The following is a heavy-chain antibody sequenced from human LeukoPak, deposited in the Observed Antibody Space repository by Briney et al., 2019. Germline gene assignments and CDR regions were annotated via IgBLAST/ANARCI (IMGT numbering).Heavy chain of an antibody. Sequence: GGSLRLSCAASGFTFSSYSMNWVRQAPGKGLEWVSYISSSSSTIYYADSVKGRFTISRDNAKNSLYLQMNSLRAEDTAVYYCARDPCSSTSCLLNDYWGQGTLVTVSS. D-gene: IGHD2-2*01. CDR3: ARDPCSSTSCLLNDY. CDR2: ISSSSSTI. CDR1: GFTFSSYS. J-gene: IGHJ4*02. V-gene: IGHV3-48*01.